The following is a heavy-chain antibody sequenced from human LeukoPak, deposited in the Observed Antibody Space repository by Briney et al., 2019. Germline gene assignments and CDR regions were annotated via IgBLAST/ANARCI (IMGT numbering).Heavy chain of an antibody. CDR3: ASINPDASNWYYFDY. CDR1: GCLISRSNYY. CDR2: IYYSGST. Sequence: PSETLSLTCTVPGCLISRSNYYWGWVPQPPGKGPEGVGSIYYSGSTYYNPSLKSRVTISVDTSKNQFSLKLSSVTAADTAVYYCASINPDASNWYYFDYWGQGTLVTVSS. D-gene: IGHD6-13*01. J-gene: IGHJ4*02. V-gene: IGHV4-39*01.